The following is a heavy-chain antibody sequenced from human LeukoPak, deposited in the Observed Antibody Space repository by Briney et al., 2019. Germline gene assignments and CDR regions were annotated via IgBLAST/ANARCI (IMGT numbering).Heavy chain of an antibody. CDR1: GFTFSSYW. V-gene: IGHV3-7*03. CDR2: INNNGTVN. CDR3: ARGGGLDV. Sequence: PGGSLRLSCAASGFTFSSYWMNWAGQAPGKGLEWLTSINNNGTVNYYVDSVKGRFTISRDNAKNSLYLQMSNLRAEDTAVYFCARGGGLDVWGQGATVTVSS. J-gene: IGHJ6*02. D-gene: IGHD3-16*01.